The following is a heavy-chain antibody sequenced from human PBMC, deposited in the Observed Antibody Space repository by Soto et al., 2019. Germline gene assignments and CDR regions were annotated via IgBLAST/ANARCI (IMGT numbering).Heavy chain of an antibody. D-gene: IGHD2-21*02. Sequence: EVQLVETGGGLIQPGGSLRLSCAASGFSVSSNYMSWVRQAPGKGLEWVSLIYNSGSTFYTDSVKGRFTISRDNSKNTLYLQMNSLRAEETAVYYCAGGPYCGGNCYRFDYWGQGTLVTVSS. CDR2: IYNSGST. CDR3: AGGPYCGGNCYRFDY. J-gene: IGHJ4*02. V-gene: IGHV3-53*02. CDR1: GFSVSSNY.